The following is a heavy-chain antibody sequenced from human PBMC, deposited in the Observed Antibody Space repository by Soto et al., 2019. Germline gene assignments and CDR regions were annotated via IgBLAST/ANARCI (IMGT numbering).Heavy chain of an antibody. D-gene: IGHD3-9*01. J-gene: IGHJ6*02. CDR3: ARGRYALGV. Sequence: GGSLRLACAASGFYVGDDEMNWVRQAPGKGLEWISMITSGGTVFYYADSVRGRFAISRDDTENSLHLQMNSLRVEDTAMYYCARGRYALGVWGQGTTVTVSS. CDR2: ITSGGTVF. V-gene: IGHV3-48*03. CDR1: GFYVGDDE.